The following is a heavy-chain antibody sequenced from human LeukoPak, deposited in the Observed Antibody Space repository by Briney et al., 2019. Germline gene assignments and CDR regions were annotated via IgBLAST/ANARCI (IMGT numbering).Heavy chain of an antibody. Sequence: GASVKVSCKASGYTFTGYYMHWVRQAPGQGLEWMGWINPNSGGTNYAQKFQGRVTMTRDTSISTAYMELSRLRSDDTAVHYCASPNYYGSGSRPNDAFDIWGQGTMVTVSS. V-gene: IGHV1-2*02. J-gene: IGHJ3*02. CDR3: ASPNYYGSGSRPNDAFDI. D-gene: IGHD3-10*01. CDR2: INPNSGGT. CDR1: GYTFTGYY.